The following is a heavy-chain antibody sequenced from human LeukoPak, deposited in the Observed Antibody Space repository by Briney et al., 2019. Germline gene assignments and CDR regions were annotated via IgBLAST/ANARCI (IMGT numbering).Heavy chain of an antibody. CDR1: GGSISSTKW. CDR2: IYHSGST. Sequence: PSETLSLTCAVSGGSISSTKWWSWVRQPPGKGLEWIGEIYHSGSTNYNPSLKSRVTISVDRSNNQFSLKLSSVTAADTAVYYCAREESYDYVWGSYRYTNAFDIWGQGTMVTVSS. V-gene: IGHV4-4*02. CDR3: AREESYDYVWGSYRYTNAFDI. J-gene: IGHJ3*02. D-gene: IGHD3-16*02.